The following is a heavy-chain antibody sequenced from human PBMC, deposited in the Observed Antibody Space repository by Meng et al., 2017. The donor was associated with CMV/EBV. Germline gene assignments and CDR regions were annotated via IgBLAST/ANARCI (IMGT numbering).Heavy chain of an antibody. J-gene: IGHJ5*02. Sequence: VQRGQCGAGVKRPGASVKVSCKVSGYTFTSYYMHWVRQAPGQGREWMGIINPSGGSTSYAQKFQGRVTMTRDTSTSTVYMELSSLRSEDTAVYYCAREEGIAARSDWFDPWGQGTLVTVSS. V-gene: IGHV1-46*01. CDR1: GYTFTSYY. CDR2: INPSGGST. D-gene: IGHD6-6*01. CDR3: AREEGIAARSDWFDP.